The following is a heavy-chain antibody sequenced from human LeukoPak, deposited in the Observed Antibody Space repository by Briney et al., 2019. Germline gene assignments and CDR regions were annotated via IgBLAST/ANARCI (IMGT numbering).Heavy chain of an antibody. CDR1: GYTFTSYG. CDR2: ISAYNGNT. V-gene: IGHV1-18*01. D-gene: IGHD3-3*01. Sequence: ASVKVSCKASGYTFTSYGISWVRQAPGQGLEWMGWISAYNGNTNDEQKLQGRVTMTTDTSTSTAYMELRSLRSDDTAVYYCARGYDFWSGYYRFDYWGQGTLVTVSS. J-gene: IGHJ4*02. CDR3: ARGYDFWSGYYRFDY.